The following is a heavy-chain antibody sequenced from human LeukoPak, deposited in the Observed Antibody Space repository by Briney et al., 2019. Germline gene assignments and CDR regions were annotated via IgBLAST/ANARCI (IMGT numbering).Heavy chain of an antibody. CDR1: GGSFSGYY. V-gene: IGHV4-34*01. CDR2: INHSGST. D-gene: IGHD2-2*01. J-gene: IGHJ1*01. Sequence: SETLSLTCAVYGGSFSGYYWSWIRQPPGKGLEWIGEINHSGSTNYNPSLKSRVTISVDTSKNQFSLKLSSVTAADTAVYYCARGSRRLGYCSSTSCSNAEYFQHWGQGTLVTVSS. CDR3: ARGSRRLGYCSSTSCSNAEYFQH.